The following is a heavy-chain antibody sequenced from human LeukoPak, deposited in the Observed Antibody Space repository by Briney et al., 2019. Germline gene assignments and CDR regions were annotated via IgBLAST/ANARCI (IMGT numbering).Heavy chain of an antibody. CDR1: GFIFSTYN. CDR3: ARTPSNSYGYGNVFDI. CDR2: ISSSSSTK. V-gene: IGHV3-48*04. D-gene: IGHD5-18*01. J-gene: IGHJ3*02. Sequence: PGGSLRLSCAASGFIFSTYNINWVRQAPGKGLEWVSYISSSSSTKYYADSVKGRFTISRDNAKNSLYLQMNSLRAEDTAVYYCARTPSNSYGYGNVFDIWGQGTMVTVSS.